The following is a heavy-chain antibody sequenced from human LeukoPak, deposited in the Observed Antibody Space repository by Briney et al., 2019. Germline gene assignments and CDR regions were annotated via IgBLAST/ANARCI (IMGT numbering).Heavy chain of an antibody. V-gene: IGHV4-39*01. Sequence: PSETLSLTCTVSGGSISSSSYYWGWIRQPPGKGLEWIGSIYYSGSTYYNPSLKSRVTVSVDTSKNQFSLKLSSVTAADTAVYYCARHLIGYSYVFEYWGQGTLVTVSS. D-gene: IGHD5-18*01. CDR3: ARHLIGYSYVFEY. CDR1: GGSISSSSYY. CDR2: IYYSGST. J-gene: IGHJ4*02.